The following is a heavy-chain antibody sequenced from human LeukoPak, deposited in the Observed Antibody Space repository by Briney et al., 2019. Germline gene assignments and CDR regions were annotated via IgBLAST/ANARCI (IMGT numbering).Heavy chain of an antibody. CDR2: ISSSSNYI. CDR1: GFTFSSYS. J-gene: IGHJ5*02. V-gene: IGHV3-21*04. CDR3: AKTPHSSGWFGWFAP. D-gene: IGHD6-13*01. Sequence: PGGSLRLSCAASGFTFSSYSMNWVRQAPGKGLEWVSSISSSSNYIYYADSLKGRFTISRDNSKNTLYLQMNSLRAEDTALYYCAKTPHSSGWFGWFAPWGQGTLVTVSS.